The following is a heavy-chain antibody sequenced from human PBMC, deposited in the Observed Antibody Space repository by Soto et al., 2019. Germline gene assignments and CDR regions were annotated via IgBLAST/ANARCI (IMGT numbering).Heavy chain of an antibody. J-gene: IGHJ6*02. Sequence: NLSETLSLTCTVSGGSISSGDYYWSWIRQPPGKGLEWIGYIYYSGSTYYNPSLKSRVTISVDTSKNQFSLKLSSVTAADTAVYYCARDSGLNGMDVWGQGTTVTVSS. D-gene: IGHD3-10*01. CDR3: ARDSGLNGMDV. CDR2: IYYSGST. CDR1: GGSISSGDYY. V-gene: IGHV4-30-4*01.